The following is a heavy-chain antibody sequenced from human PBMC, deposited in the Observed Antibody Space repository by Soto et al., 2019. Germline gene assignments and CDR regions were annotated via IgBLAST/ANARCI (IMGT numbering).Heavy chain of an antibody. J-gene: IGHJ6*02. D-gene: IGHD5-12*01. CDR3: AIRGGDGYNFGMDV. CDR1: GGTFSSYA. V-gene: IGHV1-69*06. CDR2: IIPIFGTA. Sequence: QVQLVQSGAEVKKPGSSVKVSCKASGGTFSSYAISWVRQAPGQGLEWMGGIIPIFGTANYAQKFQGRVTITADKSTSTAYMELSSLRAEDTAVYYCAIRGGDGYNFGMDVWGQGTTVTVSS.